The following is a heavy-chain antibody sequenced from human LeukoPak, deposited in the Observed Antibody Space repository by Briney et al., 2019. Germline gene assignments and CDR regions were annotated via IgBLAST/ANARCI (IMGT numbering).Heavy chain of an antibody. CDR1: GGSISSYY. V-gene: IGHV4-59*12. Sequence: PSETLSLTCTVSGGSISSYYWSWIRLPPGKGLEWIGDIYYSGSTNYNPSLKSRVTISVDTSKNQFSLKLSSVTAADTAVYYCARDSGTTGEVKFDPWGQGTLVTVSS. CDR3: ARDSGTTGEVKFDP. J-gene: IGHJ5*02. D-gene: IGHD3-10*01. CDR2: IYYSGST.